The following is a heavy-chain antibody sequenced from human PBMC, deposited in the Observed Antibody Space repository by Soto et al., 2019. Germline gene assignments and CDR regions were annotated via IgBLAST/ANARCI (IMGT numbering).Heavy chain of an antibody. CDR3: ARALDGSGAYYYFDY. CDR2: INRDGSDR. Sequence: GGSLRLSCAASGFTFSNYWMTWVRQAPGKGLQWVANINRDGSDRYYVDSLKGRSTISRDNAENSLYLQLNSLRAEDTAVYYCARALDGSGAYYYFDYWGQGALVTVSS. D-gene: IGHD3-22*01. J-gene: IGHJ4*02. V-gene: IGHV3-7*03. CDR1: GFTFSNYW.